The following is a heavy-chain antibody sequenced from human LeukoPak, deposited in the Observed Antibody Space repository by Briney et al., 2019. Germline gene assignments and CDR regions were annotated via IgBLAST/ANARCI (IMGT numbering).Heavy chain of an antibody. CDR2: ISSTSSYI. V-gene: IGHV3-21*01. Sequence: GVSLRLSCAASGFTFSSYSMNWVRQAPGKGLEWVSSISSTSSYIYYPDSVKGRFTISRDNSRHSLYLQMNSLRAEDTAVYYCARASSGWAVDLYYFDHWGQGTLVTVSS. CDR3: ARASSGWAVDLYYFDH. D-gene: IGHD6-19*01. J-gene: IGHJ4*02. CDR1: GFTFSSYS.